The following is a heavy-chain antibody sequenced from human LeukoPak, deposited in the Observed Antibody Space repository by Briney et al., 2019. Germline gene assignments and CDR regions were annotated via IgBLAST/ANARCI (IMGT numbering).Heavy chain of an antibody. CDR2: ISSSGSTI. V-gene: IGHV3-48*01. J-gene: IGHJ3*02. Sequence: GGSLRLSCAASGFTFSSYSMNWVRQAPGKGLEWVSYISSSGSTIYYADSVKGRFTISRDNSKNTLYLQMNSLRAEDTAVYYCARHRSDAFDIWGQGTMVTVSS. CDR3: ARHRSDAFDI. CDR1: GFTFSSYS.